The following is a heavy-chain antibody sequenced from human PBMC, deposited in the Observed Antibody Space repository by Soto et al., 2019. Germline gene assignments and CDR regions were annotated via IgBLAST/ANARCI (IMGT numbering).Heavy chain of an antibody. CDR1: GGSITSSSHF. D-gene: IGHD6-25*01. Sequence: SETLSITCTVSGGSITSSSHFWGWVRQPPGKGLEWIGTIYFTGNTYYTPSLKSRLTMSIDTSKNEFSLRLNSVTAADTAVYYCAGQTFTIAAASDGRCNWFDPWGPGTLVTVSS. CDR3: AGQTFTIAAASDGRCNWFDP. CDR2: IYFTGNT. V-gene: IGHV4-39*01. J-gene: IGHJ5*02.